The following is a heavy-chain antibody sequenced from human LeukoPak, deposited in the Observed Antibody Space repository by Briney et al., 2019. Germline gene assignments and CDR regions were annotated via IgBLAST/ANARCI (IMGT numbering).Heavy chain of an antibody. J-gene: IGHJ4*02. Sequence: PGGSLRLSCAASGFTFCSNSMNWLRQAPGKGLEWVSSIYNSSSYIYYADSVKGTFTTSRDNAKNSLYLQMNSLRAEDTAVYYCARAPYGITFGPGDYWGQGTLVTVSS. CDR2: IYNSSSYI. D-gene: IGHD3-16*01. CDR3: ARAPYGITFGPGDY. V-gene: IGHV3-21*01. CDR1: GFTFCSNS.